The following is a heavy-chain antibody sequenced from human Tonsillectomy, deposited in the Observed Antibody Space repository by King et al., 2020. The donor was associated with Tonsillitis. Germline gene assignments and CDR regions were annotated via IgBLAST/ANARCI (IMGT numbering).Heavy chain of an antibody. CDR1: GFTFSSYG. Sequence: VQLVESGGGVVQPGRSLRLSCAASGFTFSSYGMHWVRQAPGKGLEWVAVISYDGSNKYYADSVKGRFTISRDNSKNTLYLQRNSLRAEDTAVYYFAKVTYFDYWGQGTLVTVSS. D-gene: IGHD3-16*01. V-gene: IGHV3-30*18. J-gene: IGHJ4*02. CDR2: ISYDGSNK. CDR3: AKVTYFDY.